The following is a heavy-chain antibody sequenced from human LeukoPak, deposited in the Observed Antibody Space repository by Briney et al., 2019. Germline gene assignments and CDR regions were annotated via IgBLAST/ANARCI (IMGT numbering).Heavy chain of an antibody. D-gene: IGHD6-13*01. J-gene: IGHJ6*04. Sequence: GGSLRLSCAASRFTFSSYWMHWVRQAPGKGLVWVSRINSDGSSTTYADSVKGRFTISRDNAKNTLYPQINSLRAEDTAVYYCARGGAVAGIMDVWGKGTTVTVSS. CDR3: ARGGAVAGIMDV. CDR2: INSDGSST. V-gene: IGHV3-74*01. CDR1: RFTFSSYW.